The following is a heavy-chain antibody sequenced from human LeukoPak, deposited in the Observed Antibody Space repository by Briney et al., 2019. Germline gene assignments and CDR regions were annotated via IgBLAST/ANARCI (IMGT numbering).Heavy chain of an antibody. CDR1: GFTLSSYA. CDR2: ISGSGGST. V-gene: IGHV3-23*01. Sequence: GGSLRLSCSASGFTLSSYAMSWVRQAPGKGLEWVSGISGSGGSTYYADSVKGRFTISRDNSKNTLYLQMNSLRAEDTAVYYCAKDRYCTNGVCSYSSYDYWGQGTLVTVSS. J-gene: IGHJ4*02. CDR3: AKDRYCTNGVCSYSSYDY. D-gene: IGHD2-8*01.